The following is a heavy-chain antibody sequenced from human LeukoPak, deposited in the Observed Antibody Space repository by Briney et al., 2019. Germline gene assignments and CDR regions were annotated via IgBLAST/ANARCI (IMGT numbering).Heavy chain of an antibody. CDR3: ARRAGGVDFYFDL. CDR2: IYHSGST. D-gene: IGHD2-21*02. V-gene: IGHV4-30-2*01. Sequence: SQTLSLTCAVSGGSISSGGYSWSWIRQPPGKGLEWIGYIYHSGSTYYNPSLKSRVTISVDRSKNQFSLKLSSVTAADTAVYYCARRAGGVDFYFDLWGRGTLVTVSS. CDR1: GGSISSGGYS. J-gene: IGHJ2*01.